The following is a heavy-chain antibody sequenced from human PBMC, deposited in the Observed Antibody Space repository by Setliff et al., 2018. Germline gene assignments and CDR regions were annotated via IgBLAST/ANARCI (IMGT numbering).Heavy chain of an antibody. J-gene: IGHJ3*02. V-gene: IGHV1-69*13. CDR2: IIPIFGIA. CDR3: ARDSAYCGGDCPLPNAFDI. D-gene: IGHD2-21*02. Sequence: SVKVSCKASGGTFSSYAISWVRQAPGQGLEWMGGIIPIFGIANYAQKFQGRVTITADESTSTAYMELSSLRSEDTAVYYCARDSAYCGGDCPLPNAFDIWGQGTMVTVSS. CDR1: GGTFSSYA.